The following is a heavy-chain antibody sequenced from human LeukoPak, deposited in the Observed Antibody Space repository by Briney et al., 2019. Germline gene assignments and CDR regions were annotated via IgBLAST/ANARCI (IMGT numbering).Heavy chain of an antibody. J-gene: IGHJ4*02. D-gene: IGHD4-11*01. V-gene: IGHV3-23*01. CDR3: AKDRGHRYSNYFIDY. CDR2: IIDTGHST. CDR1: GFTFSSFA. Sequence: GGSLRLSCAASGFTFSSFAMTWVRQAPGKGLEWVSTIIDTGHSTYYADSVKGRFTISRDTSKNTLYLQMNSLRAEDTAVYYCAKDRGHRYSNYFIDYWGQGTLVTVSS.